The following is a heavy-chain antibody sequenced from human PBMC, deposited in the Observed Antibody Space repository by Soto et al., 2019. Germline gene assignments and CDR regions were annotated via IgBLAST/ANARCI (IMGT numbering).Heavy chain of an antibody. J-gene: IGHJ5*02. D-gene: IGHD3-16*01. CDR1: GDSITNYY. Sequence: SETLSLTCTVSGDSITNYYWSWIRQPAGKGLEWIGRMYTKERTNYNLSFKSRVTMSVDTSKNQFSLKLNAVTAADTAVYYCARDDYKDGGNNWFDPWGQGTLVTVS. V-gene: IGHV4-4*07. CDR3: ARDDYKDGGNNWFDP. CDR2: MYTKERT.